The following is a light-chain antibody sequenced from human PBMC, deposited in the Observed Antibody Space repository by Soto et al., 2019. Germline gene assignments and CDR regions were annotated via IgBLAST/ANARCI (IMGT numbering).Light chain of an antibody. CDR2: DVS. CDR1: SRDVGGYNY. V-gene: IGLV2-14*03. J-gene: IGLJ1*01. CDR3: SSYTTSNTRQIV. Sequence: SVLTQPSSLSGSPGQSITLSCTGTSRDVGGYNYVSWYQHHPGKAPKLLIYDVSNRPSGISNRFSGSKSDNTASLTISGLQPEDEADYYCSSYTTSNTRQIVFGTGTKVTVL.